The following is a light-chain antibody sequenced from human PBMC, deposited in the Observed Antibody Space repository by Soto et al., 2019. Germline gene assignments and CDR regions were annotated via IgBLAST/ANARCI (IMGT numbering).Light chain of an antibody. CDR3: QHYFTKPYT. J-gene: IGKJ2*01. V-gene: IGKV4-1*01. CDR2: WAS. Sequence: DIVMTQSPDSLAVSLGERATINCKSSQSVFDSSNNKNYLAWYQQKPGQPPRLLISWASTRESGVPDRFSGSGSGTDFTLTISSLQAEDVAVYYCQHYFTKPYTFGQGTKLEIK. CDR1: QSVFDSSNNKNY.